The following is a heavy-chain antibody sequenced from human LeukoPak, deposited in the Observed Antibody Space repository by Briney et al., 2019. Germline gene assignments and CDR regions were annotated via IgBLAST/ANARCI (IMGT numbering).Heavy chain of an antibody. D-gene: IGHD7-27*01. Sequence: SETLSLTCAVSGYSISSGYYWGWIRQPPGKGLEWIGSIYHSGSTYYNPSLKSRVTISVDTSKNQFSLKLSSVTAADTAVYYCARLRNWGPGSLFDYWGQGTLVTVPS. CDR1: GYSISSGYY. CDR3: ARLRNWGPGSLFDY. CDR2: IYHSGST. J-gene: IGHJ4*02. V-gene: IGHV4-38-2*01.